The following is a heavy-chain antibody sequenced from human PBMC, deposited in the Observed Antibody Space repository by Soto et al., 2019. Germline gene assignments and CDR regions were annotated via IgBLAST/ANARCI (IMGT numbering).Heavy chain of an antibody. CDR3: ARAWWELPDAVDS. D-gene: IGHD1-26*01. J-gene: IGHJ3*02. Sequence: SEPLSVTSTVSFGSLSTYYWSCIRKPQGKGLEWILYIYYSGSTNYKPSLKSRVTISLDTSKNQFSLKLSSVTAADTAVYYCARAWWELPDAVDSWGQGTMVTV. V-gene: IGHV4-59*01. CDR2: IYYSGST. CDR1: FGSLSTYY.